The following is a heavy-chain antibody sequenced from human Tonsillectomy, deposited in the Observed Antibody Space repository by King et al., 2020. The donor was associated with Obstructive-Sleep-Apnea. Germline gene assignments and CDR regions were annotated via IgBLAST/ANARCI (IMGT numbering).Heavy chain of an antibody. D-gene: IGHD3-3*01. CDR1: GGTFSSYA. CDR3: ATSWGGAYHDFWSGYSGAFDI. J-gene: IGHJ3*02. CDR2: IIPILGIA. Sequence: QLVQSGAEVKKPGSSVKVSCKASGGTFSSYAISWVRQAPGQGLEWMGGIIPILGIANYAQKFQGRVTITADKSTSTAYMELSSLRSEDTAVYYCATSWGGAYHDFWSGYSGAFDIWGQGTMVTVSS. V-gene: IGHV1-69*04.